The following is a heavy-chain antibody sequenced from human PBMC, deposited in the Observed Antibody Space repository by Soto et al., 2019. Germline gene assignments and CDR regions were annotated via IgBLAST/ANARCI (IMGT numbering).Heavy chain of an antibody. Sequence: RRLSCAASGFTFSSYSMKWVRQAPGKGLEWVSYISSNSRTMFYADSVKGRFTISRDNAKNSLYLQMSSPRDEDTAVYYCARDLWTYWGQGALVTVSS. D-gene: IGHD3-3*01. V-gene: IGHV3-48*02. CDR1: GFTFSSYS. CDR3: ARDLWTY. J-gene: IGHJ4*02. CDR2: ISSNSRTM.